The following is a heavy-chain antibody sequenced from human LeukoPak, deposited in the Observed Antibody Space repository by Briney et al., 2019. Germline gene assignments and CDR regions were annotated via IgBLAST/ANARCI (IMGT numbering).Heavy chain of an antibody. D-gene: IGHD2-2*01. Sequence: ASVKVSCKASGYTFTDYYIHWVRQAPGQGLEWMGWINVNSGGTEYAPKFQGRVTMTRDTSINTAYMELSRLTSDDSAVYYCARGRLIGVPSGTQPPQDSWGQGTRVTVSS. V-gene: IGHV1-2*02. CDR1: GYTFTDYY. J-gene: IGHJ4*02. CDR2: INVNSGGT. CDR3: ARGRLIGVPSGTQPPQDS.